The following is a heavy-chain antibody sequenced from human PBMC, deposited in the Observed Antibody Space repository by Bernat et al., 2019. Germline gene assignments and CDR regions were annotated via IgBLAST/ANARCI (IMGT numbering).Heavy chain of an antibody. CDR3: AKGLAAAGQRGYFDY. CDR1: GFTFSDYA. D-gene: IGHD6-13*01. J-gene: IGHJ4*02. CDR2: VSYDGSNK. V-gene: IGHV3-30*01. Sequence: QVELVESGGGVVQPGRTLRLSCAASGFTFSDYAMHWVRQAPGKGLEWVAVVSYDGSNKYYADSVKGRFTISRDNSKNTLYLQMNSLRGEDTAVYYCAKGLAAAGQRGYFDYWGQGTLVTVSS.